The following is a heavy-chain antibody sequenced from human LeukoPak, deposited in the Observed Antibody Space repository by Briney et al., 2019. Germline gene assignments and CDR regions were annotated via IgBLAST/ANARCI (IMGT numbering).Heavy chain of an antibody. Sequence: SETLSLTCAVYGGSFSGYYWSWIRQPAGKGLEWIGRIYTSGSTNYNPSLKSRVTMSVDTSKNQFSLKLSSVTAADTAVYYCARFIPNYYDSTPSAFDIWGQGTMVTVSS. D-gene: IGHD3-22*01. J-gene: IGHJ3*02. CDR2: IYTSGST. V-gene: IGHV4-59*10. CDR3: ARFIPNYYDSTPSAFDI. CDR1: GGSFSGYY.